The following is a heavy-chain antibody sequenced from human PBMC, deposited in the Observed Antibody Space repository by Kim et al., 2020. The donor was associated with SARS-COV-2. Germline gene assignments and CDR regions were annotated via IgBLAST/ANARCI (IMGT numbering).Heavy chain of an antibody. CDR2: ISAYNGNT. CDR3: ARDGTNYYGSGSYYTNFDY. CDR1: GYTFTSYG. Sequence: ASVKVSCKASGYTFTSYGISWVRQAPGQGLEWMGWISAYNGNTNYAQKLQGRVTMTTDTSTSTAYMELRSLRSDDTAVYYCARDGTNYYGSGSYYTNFDYWGQGTLVTVSS. V-gene: IGHV1-18*04. D-gene: IGHD3-10*01. J-gene: IGHJ4*02.